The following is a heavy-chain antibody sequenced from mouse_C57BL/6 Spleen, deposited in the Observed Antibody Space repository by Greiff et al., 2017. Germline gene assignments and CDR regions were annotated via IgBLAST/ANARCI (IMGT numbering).Heavy chain of an antibody. Sequence: VQLQQSGPELVKPGASLKISCKASGYAFSSSWMNWVKQRPGKGLAWVGRIYPGGGDTNYNGTFKGKATLTADKSASTAYMQLSSLTSKDTTVYFCARSPYYYGSTPLAYWGQGTLVTVSA. CDR2: IYPGGGDT. J-gene: IGHJ3*01. CDR3: ARSPYYYGSTPLAY. D-gene: IGHD1-1*01. CDR1: GYAFSSSW. V-gene: IGHV1-82*01.